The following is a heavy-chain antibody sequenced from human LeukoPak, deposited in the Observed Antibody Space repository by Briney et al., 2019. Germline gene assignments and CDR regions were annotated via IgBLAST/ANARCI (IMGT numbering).Heavy chain of an antibody. CDR3: VRHPRGGPYFDY. CDR2: IYYSGST. CDR1: GGSVSSANYY. Sequence: PSETLSLTCTVSGGSVSSANYYWSWVRQPPGKGLEWIGYIYYSGSTTYNPSLKSRVTISVDTSKNQFSLKLTSVTAADTGVYYCVRHPRGGPYFDYWGQGTLVTVSS. D-gene: IGHD3-16*01. J-gene: IGHJ4*02. V-gene: IGHV4-61*01.